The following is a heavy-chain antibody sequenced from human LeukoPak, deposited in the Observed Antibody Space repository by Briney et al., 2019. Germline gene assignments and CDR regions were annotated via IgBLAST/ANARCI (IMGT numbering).Heavy chain of an antibody. D-gene: IGHD5-24*01. J-gene: IGHJ4*02. CDR2: ISWNSGSI. Sequence: PGRSLRLSCAASGFTFDDYAMHWVRQAPGKGLEWVSGISWNSGSIGYADSVKGRFTISRDNAKNSLYLQMNSLRAEDTAVYYCARWSGSGLDYWGQGTLVTVSS. V-gene: IGHV3-9*01. CDR3: ARWSGSGLDY. CDR1: GFTFDDYA.